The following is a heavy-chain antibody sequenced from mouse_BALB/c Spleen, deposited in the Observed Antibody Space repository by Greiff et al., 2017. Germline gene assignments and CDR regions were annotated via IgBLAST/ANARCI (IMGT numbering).Heavy chain of an antibody. D-gene: IGHD2-1*01. J-gene: IGHJ3*01. Sequence: EVKLVESGGGLVQPGGSLRLSCATSGFTFTDYYMSWVRQPPGKALEWLGFIRNKANGYTTEYSASVKGRFTISRDNSQSILYLQMNTLRAEDSATYYCARDTVYGNYVSFAYWGQGTLVTVSA. CDR2: IRNKANGYTT. CDR3: ARDTVYGNYVSFAY. CDR1: GFTFTDYY. V-gene: IGHV7-3*02.